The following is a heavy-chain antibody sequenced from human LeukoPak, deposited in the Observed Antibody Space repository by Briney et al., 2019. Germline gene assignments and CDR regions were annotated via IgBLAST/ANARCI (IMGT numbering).Heavy chain of an antibody. V-gene: IGHV1-24*01. CDR1: GYTLTELS. Sequence: ASVKVSCKVYGYTLTELSMHWVRQAPGKGLEWMGGFDPEDGETIYAQKFQGRVTMTEDTSTDTAYMELSSLRSEDTAVYYCATEFTGSMVRGVIRNLGFDYWGQGTLVTVSS. D-gene: IGHD3-10*01. CDR3: ATEFTGSMVRGVIRNLGFDY. J-gene: IGHJ4*02. CDR2: FDPEDGET.